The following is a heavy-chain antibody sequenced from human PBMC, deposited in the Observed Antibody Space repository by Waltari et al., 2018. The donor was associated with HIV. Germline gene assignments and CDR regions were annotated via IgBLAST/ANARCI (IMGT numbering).Heavy chain of an antibody. CDR2: FSYSGSS. CDR3: ARILLWPSRYFGS. Sequence: QLHLQESGPGLVKPSETLSLTCPVSGGSISRGDYFWGWIRQPPGKGLEWIGSFSYSGSSYYSPSLKSRVTTSVDTSKNELSLKLSSVTAADTAVYYCARILLWPSRYFGSWGQGTLVTVSS. J-gene: IGHJ4*02. CDR1: GGSISRGDYF. D-gene: IGHD4-17*01. V-gene: IGHV4-39*01.